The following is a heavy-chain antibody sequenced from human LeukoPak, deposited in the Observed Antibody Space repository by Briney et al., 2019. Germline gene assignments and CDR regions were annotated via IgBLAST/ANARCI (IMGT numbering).Heavy chain of an antibody. V-gene: IGHV4-39*07. Sequence: SETLSLTCTVSGGSISSSSYYWGWIRQPPGKGLEWIVSIYYSGSTYYNPSLKSRVTISVDTSKNQFSLKLSSVTAADTAVYYCARRWIRGYSGYDHAYFDYWGQGTLVTVSS. J-gene: IGHJ4*02. CDR2: IYYSGST. D-gene: IGHD5-12*01. CDR3: ARRWIRGYSGYDHAYFDY. CDR1: GGSISSSSYY.